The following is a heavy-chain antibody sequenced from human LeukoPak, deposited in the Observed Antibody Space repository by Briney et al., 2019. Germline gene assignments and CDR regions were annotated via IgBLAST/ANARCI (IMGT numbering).Heavy chain of an antibody. J-gene: IGHJ4*02. V-gene: IGHV4-34*01. CDR1: SGPFSVYY. CDR2: INHLRRT. Sequence: SETLSLTCAVSSGPFSVYYWSWIRQPPGKGLEWIGEINHLRRTNYNPSLKSRVIISIDTSKKEVSLEMSSVTAADTAVYYCARGSASGIYPIDYWGQGTLVTVSS. CDR3: ARGSASGIYPIDY. D-gene: IGHD6-19*01.